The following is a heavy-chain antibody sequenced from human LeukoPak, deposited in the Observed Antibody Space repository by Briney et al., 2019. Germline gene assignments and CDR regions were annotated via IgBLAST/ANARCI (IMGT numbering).Heavy chain of an antibody. D-gene: IGHD6-13*01. CDR3: AKDLGYGSTDV. CDR1: GFTFSSYG. V-gene: IGHV3-30*18. Sequence: GGSLRLSCAASGFTFSSYGMHWVRQAPGKGLEWVAVISYDGSNKYYADSVKGRFTISRDNSKNTLYLQMNSLRAEGTAVYYCAKDLGYGSTDVWGQGTTVTVSS. CDR2: ISYDGSNK. J-gene: IGHJ6*02.